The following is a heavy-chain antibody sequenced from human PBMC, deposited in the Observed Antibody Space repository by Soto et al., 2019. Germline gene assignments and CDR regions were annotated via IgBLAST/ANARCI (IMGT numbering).Heavy chain of an antibody. D-gene: IGHD3-22*01. CDR2: IIPIFGTA. CDR1: GGTFSSYA. CDR3: ASHPYYDSSGYYLGY. Sequence: SVKVSCKASGGTFSSYAISCVLQSPLQGLDWMGGIIPIFGTANYAQKFQGRVTITADKSTSTAYMELSSLRSEDTAVYYCASHPYYDSSGYYLGYWGQGTLVTVSS. V-gene: IGHV1-69*06. J-gene: IGHJ4*02.